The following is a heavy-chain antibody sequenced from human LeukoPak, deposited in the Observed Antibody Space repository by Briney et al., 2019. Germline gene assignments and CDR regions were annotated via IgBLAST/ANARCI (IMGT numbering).Heavy chain of an antibody. D-gene: IGHD6-19*01. V-gene: IGHV3-21*01. CDR2: ISSSSSYI. J-gene: IGHJ3*02. Sequence: TGGSLRLSCAASGFTFSSYSMNWVRQAPGKGLEWVSSISSSSSYIYYADSVKGRFTISRDNAKNSLYLQMNSLRAEDTAVYYCARELGSGSSYDAFDIWGQGTMVTVSS. CDR3: ARELGSGSSYDAFDI. CDR1: GFTFSSYS.